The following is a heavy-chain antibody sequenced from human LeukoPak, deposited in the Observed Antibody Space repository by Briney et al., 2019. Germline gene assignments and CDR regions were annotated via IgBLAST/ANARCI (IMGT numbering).Heavy chain of an antibody. D-gene: IGHD2-8*01. CDR3: TRSTNLEAFDI. Sequence: SETLSLTCTVSGGSVSSGTHYWSWIRQPPGKGLEWIGYIYYSGSTNYNPSLKSRVTISVDTSKNQCSLKPSSVTTADTAVYYCTRSTNLEAFDIWGQGTMVAVSS. CDR1: GGSVSSGTHY. CDR2: IYYSGST. V-gene: IGHV4-61*01. J-gene: IGHJ3*02.